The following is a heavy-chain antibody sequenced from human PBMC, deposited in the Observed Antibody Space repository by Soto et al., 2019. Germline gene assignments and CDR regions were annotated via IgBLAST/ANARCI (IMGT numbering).Heavy chain of an antibody. CDR2: ITQDGSEK. D-gene: IGHD2-8*01. CDR3: SRSLNA. V-gene: IGHV3-7*01. CDR1: GFTFMTYL. J-gene: IGHJ5*02. Sequence: SLSAAACGFTFMTYLMDWVRQTPGKGLEWVANITQDGSEKNYVGSVKGRFTISRDNAKNSLYLQMSSLTAEDSALYYCSRSLNAWGQGPLVKVS.